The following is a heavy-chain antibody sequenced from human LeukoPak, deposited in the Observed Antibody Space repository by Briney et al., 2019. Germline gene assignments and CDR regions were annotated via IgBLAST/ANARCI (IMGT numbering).Heavy chain of an antibody. CDR1: GYTFTSYG. Sequence: ASVKVSCKASGYTFTSYGIIWVRQAPGQGLEWMGWISAYNGNTNYAQKLQGRVTMTTDTSTSTAYMELRSLRPDDTAVYYCARDLITMVRGVPSLDYWGQGTLVTVSS. J-gene: IGHJ4*02. CDR2: ISAYNGNT. CDR3: ARDLITMVRGVPSLDY. D-gene: IGHD3-10*01. V-gene: IGHV1-18*01.